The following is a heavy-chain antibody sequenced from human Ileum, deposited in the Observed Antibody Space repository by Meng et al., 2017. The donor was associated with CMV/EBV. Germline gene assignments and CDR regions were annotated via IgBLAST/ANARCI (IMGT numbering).Heavy chain of an antibody. J-gene: IGHJ5*02. CDR2: IYSGDTT. Sequence: VQRGELGGGVAHPGGSLRLSCATFGFTVSLYYMSWVRQAQGKGLEWVSVIYSGDTTYYADSVKGRFTISRDNSKNTLFLQMNSLRADDTAVYYCARGPLLGWFDPWGQGTLVTVSS. CDR1: GFTVSLYY. V-gene: IGHV3-53*01. D-gene: IGHD1-26*01. CDR3: ARGPLLGWFDP.